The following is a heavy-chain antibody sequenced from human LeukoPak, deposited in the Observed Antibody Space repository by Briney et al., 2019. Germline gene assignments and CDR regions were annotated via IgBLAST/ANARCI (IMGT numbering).Heavy chain of an antibody. V-gene: IGHV3-33*01. CDR3: ARVYSNSPEYGMDV. CDR2: IWYDGSNK. J-gene: IGHJ6*02. D-gene: IGHD2/OR15-2a*01. Sequence: GGSLRLSCAASGFTFSSYGMYWVRQAPGKGLEWVAVIWYDGSNKYYADSVKGRFTISRDNSKNTVYLQMNSLRAEDTAVYYCARVYSNSPEYGMDVWGQGTTVTVSS. CDR1: GFTFSSYG.